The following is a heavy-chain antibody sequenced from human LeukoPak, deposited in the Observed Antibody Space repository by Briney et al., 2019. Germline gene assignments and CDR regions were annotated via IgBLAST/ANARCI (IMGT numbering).Heavy chain of an antibody. CDR2: IWYDGSNK. J-gene: IGHJ6*02. CDR3: ARELDIVVVVAVGGMDV. Sequence: PGRSLRLSCAASGFTFSSYGMHWVRQAPGKGLEWVAVIWYDGSNKYYADSVKGRFTISRDNSKNTLYLQMNSLRAEDTAVYYCARELDIVVVVAVGGMDVWGQGTTVTVSS. V-gene: IGHV3-33*01. D-gene: IGHD2-15*01. CDR1: GFTFSSYG.